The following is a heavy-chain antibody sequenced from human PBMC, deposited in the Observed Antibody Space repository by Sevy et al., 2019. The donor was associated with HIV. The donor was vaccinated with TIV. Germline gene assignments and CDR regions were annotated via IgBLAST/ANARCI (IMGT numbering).Heavy chain of an antibody. CDR2: LSFGCGKI. Sequence: GGSLRLSCVASGFNFNIYSFSWVRQTPGKGLEWVSTLSFGCGKINYADSVQGRFTSSRDDSKKTLYLEMNSLRVEDTAIYYCAREGCSKPHDYWGQGTLVTVSS. CDR1: GFNFNIYS. J-gene: IGHJ4*02. V-gene: IGHV3-23*01. CDR3: AREGCSKPHDY. D-gene: IGHD3-10*02.